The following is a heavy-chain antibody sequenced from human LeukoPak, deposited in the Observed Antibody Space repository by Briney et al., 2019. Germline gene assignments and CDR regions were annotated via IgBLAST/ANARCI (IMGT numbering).Heavy chain of an antibody. D-gene: IGHD3-16*02. V-gene: IGHV1-46*01. J-gene: IGHJ2*01. Sequence: APVNVSCKASGYTFTSKYIHWVRQAPGQGLDWMGMIIPGGGSTTYAQKFRDRVTMTRGASTSTVYMELSGLRSEDTALYYCATAGGIIEFFDFWGRGTLVTVSS. CDR2: IIPGGGST. CDR3: ATAGGIIEFFDF. CDR1: GYTFTSKY.